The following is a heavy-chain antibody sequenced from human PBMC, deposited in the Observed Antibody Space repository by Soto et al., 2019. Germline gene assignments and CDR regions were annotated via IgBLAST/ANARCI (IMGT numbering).Heavy chain of an antibody. CDR1: GGSISSGGYY. Sequence: QVQLQESGPGLVKPSQTLSLTCTVSGGSISSGGYYCSWIRQHPGKGLEWIGYIYYSGSTYYNPSLKSRGTISVDTSKNQFSLKLSSVTAADTAVYYCATAPVCYGQYYFDYWGQGTLVTVSS. J-gene: IGHJ4*02. V-gene: IGHV4-31*03. D-gene: IGHD5-18*01. CDR3: ATAPVCYGQYYFDY. CDR2: IYYSGST.